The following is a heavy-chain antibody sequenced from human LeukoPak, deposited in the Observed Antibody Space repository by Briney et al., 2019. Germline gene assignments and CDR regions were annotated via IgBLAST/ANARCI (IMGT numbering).Heavy chain of an antibody. J-gene: IGHJ4*02. CDR1: GGSISSSSYY. V-gene: IGHV4-39*01. D-gene: IGHD6-13*01. Sequence: SETLSLTCTVSGGSISSSSYYWGWIRHPPGKGLEWIGSIYYSGSTYYNPSLKSRVTISVDTSKNQFSLKLSSVTAADTALYYCARHLYSSFHTGSYYFDYWGQGTLVTVSS. CDR2: IYYSGST. CDR3: ARHLYSSFHTGSYYFDY.